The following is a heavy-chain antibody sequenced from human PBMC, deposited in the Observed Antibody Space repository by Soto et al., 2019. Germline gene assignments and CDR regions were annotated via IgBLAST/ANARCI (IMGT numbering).Heavy chain of an antibody. Sequence: QVQLVQSGAEVKKPGASMKVACKASGYTFTSYGISWVRQAPGQGLEWMGWISTYNGNTNYAQKLPDRVTMTPDTSTSTAYVELRSLRSDDTAVYYCARDRGSTAWYSFDYWGQGTLVTVSS. D-gene: IGHD2-2*01. CDR1: GYTFTSYG. J-gene: IGHJ4*02. CDR2: ISTYNGNT. CDR3: ARDRGSTAWYSFDY. V-gene: IGHV1-18*01.